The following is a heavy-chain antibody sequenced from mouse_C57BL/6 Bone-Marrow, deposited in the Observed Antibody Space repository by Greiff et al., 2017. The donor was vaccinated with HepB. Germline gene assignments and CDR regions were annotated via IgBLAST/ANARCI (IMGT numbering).Heavy chain of an antibody. CDR2: INPSTGGT. V-gene: IGHV1-43*01. Sequence: EVQLQQSGPELVKPGASVKISCKASGYSFTGYYMHWVKQSSEKSLEWIGEINPSTGGTSYNQKFKGKATLTVDKSSSTAYMQLKRLTSEDSAVYYCAVLYYGSSYGYVDVWGTGTTVTVSS. CDR3: AVLYYGSSYGYVDV. J-gene: IGHJ1*03. CDR1: GYSFTGYY. D-gene: IGHD1-1*01.